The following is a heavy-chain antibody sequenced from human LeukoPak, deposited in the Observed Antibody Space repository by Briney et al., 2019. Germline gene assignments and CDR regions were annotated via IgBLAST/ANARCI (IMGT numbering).Heavy chain of an antibody. CDR2: IRNDGSDT. Sequence: PGGSLGLSCTASVFTFSDNGMHWARQAPGKGLEWVAFIRNDGSDTYYADSVKGRVTISRDNAKNTLYLQMNSLTTENTAVYYCVKDNPVCHVWGKGTTVAVSS. D-gene: IGHD2-2*01. CDR3: VKDNPVCHV. CDR1: VFTFSDNG. J-gene: IGHJ6*04. V-gene: IGHV3-30*02.